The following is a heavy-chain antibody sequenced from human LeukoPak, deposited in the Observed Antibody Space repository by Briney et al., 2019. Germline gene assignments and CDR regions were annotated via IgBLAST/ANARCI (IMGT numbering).Heavy chain of an antibody. CDR3: ARGQRWLQSTQYFDY. V-gene: IGHV4-34*01. D-gene: IGHD5-24*01. Sequence: SETLSLTCAVYGGSFSGYYWSWIRQPPGKGLEWIGEINHSGSTNYNPSLKSRVTISVDTSKNQFSLKLSSVTAADTAVYYCARGQRWLQSTQYFDYWGQGTLVTVSS. J-gene: IGHJ4*02. CDR1: GGSFSGYY. CDR2: INHSGST.